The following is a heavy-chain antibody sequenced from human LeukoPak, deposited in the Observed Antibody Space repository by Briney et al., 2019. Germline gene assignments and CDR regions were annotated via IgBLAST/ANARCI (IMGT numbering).Heavy chain of an antibody. V-gene: IGHV4-4*07. CDR2: LRTTGST. CDR3: ARDHGNISWFYY. D-gene: IGHD6-13*01. J-gene: IGHJ4*02. Sequence: SETLSLTCTVSGDSMSNYYWGWIRQPAEKGLEWIGRLRTTGSTNYNPSLKGRVTMSLDTSKKQFSLKLISVTAADTAVYYCARDHGNISWFYYWGQGILVAVSS. CDR1: GDSMSNYY.